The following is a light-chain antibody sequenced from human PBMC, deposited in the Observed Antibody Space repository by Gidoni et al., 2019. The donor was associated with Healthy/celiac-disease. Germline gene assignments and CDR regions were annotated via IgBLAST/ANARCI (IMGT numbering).Light chain of an antibody. CDR1: QSVNSN. CDR3: QQCNNWPLYT. CDR2: GAS. J-gene: IGKJ2*01. Sequence: PATLSVSPGERATLSCRASQSVNSNLAWYQQKPGQAPRLLIYGASTRATGIPARFSGSGSGTEFTLTISSLQSEDFAVYYCQQCNNWPLYTFGQGTKLEIK. V-gene: IGKV3-15*01.